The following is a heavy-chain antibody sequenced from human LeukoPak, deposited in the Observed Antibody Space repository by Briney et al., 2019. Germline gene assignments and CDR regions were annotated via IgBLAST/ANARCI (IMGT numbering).Heavy chain of an antibody. V-gene: IGHV3-21*04. D-gene: IGHD6-19*01. CDR1: GFTFSSYS. CDR2: ISSSSSYI. Sequence: PGGSLRLSCAASGFTFSSYSMNWVRQAPGKGLEWVSSISSSSSYIYYADSVKGRFTISRDNAKNSLYLQMNSLRAEDTAVYYCAKVPSVAGAFDYWGQGTLVTVSS. CDR3: AKVPSVAGAFDY. J-gene: IGHJ4*02.